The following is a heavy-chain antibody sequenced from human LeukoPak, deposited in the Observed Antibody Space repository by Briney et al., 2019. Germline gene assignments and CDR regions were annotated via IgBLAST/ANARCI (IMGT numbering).Heavy chain of an antibody. D-gene: IGHD6-13*01. CDR3: ARVPRIAAAGTDFDY. V-gene: IGHV1-69*04. CDR1: GYTFTSYG. Sequence: SVKVSCKASGYTFTSYGISWVRQAPGQGLEWMGRIIPILGIANYAQKFQGRVTITADKSTSTAYMELSSLRSEDTAVYYCARVPRIAAAGTDFDYWGQGTLVTVSS. J-gene: IGHJ4*02. CDR2: IIPILGIA.